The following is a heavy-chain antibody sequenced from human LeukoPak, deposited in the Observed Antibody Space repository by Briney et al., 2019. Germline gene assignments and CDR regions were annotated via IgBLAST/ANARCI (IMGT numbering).Heavy chain of an antibody. J-gene: IGHJ4*02. V-gene: IGHV3-53*01. CDR2: IYSDNT. D-gene: IGHD4/OR15-4a*01. CDR1: GFTFSSNS. CDR3: ARRAGAYSHPYDY. Sequence: PGGSLRLSCTVSGFTFSSNSMSWVRQAPGKGLEWVSFIYSDNTHYSDSVKGRFTISRDNSKNTLYLQMNSLRAEDTAVYYCARRAGAYSHPYDYWGQGTQVTVSS.